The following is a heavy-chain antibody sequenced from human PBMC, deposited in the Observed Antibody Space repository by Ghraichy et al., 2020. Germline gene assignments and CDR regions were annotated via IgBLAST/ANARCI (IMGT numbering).Heavy chain of an antibody. J-gene: IGHJ6*02. CDR3: ARDRILASSSAGPGAYYYYGMDV. V-gene: IGHV3-21*01. D-gene: IGHD5-18*01. Sequence: GGSLRLSCAASGFTFSSYSMNWVRQAPGKGLEWVSSISSSSSYIYYADSVKGRFTISRDNAKNSRYLQMNSLRAEDTAVYYCARDRILASSSAGPGAYYYYGMDVWGQGTTVTVSS. CDR2: ISSSSSYI. CDR1: GFTFSSYS.